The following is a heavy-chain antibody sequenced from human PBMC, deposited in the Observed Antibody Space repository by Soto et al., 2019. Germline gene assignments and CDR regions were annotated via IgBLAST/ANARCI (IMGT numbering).Heavy chain of an antibody. V-gene: IGHV3-30*18. CDR3: AKKEEMATIVYYYYYGMDV. CDR1: GFTFSSYG. Sequence: GGSLRLSCAASGFTFSSYGMHWVRQAPGKGLEWVAVISYDGSNKYYADSVKGRFTISRDNSKNTLYLQMNSLRAEDTAVYYCAKKEEMATIVYYYYYGMDVWGQGTTVTVSS. D-gene: IGHD5-12*01. J-gene: IGHJ6*02. CDR2: ISYDGSNK.